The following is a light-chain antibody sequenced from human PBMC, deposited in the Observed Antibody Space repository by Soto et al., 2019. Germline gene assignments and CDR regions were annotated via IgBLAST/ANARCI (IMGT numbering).Light chain of an antibody. CDR1: QGVSSH. Sequence: QLTQFPSSLSASVGDRVTITCRASQGVSSHLAWHQQKPGKAPKLLIYEVSTLQSGVPSRFSGSESGTDFTLTISSLQPEDFATYYCQHLNSYPITFGQGTRLEIK. J-gene: IGKJ5*01. V-gene: IGKV1-9*01. CDR3: QHLNSYPIT. CDR2: EVS.